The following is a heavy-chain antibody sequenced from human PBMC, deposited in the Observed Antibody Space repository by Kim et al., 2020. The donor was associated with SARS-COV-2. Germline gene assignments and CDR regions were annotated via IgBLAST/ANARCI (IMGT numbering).Heavy chain of an antibody. CDR3: ARERARCWFDP. CDR1: GGSISSYY. D-gene: IGHD4-17*01. Sequence: SETLSLTCTVSGGSISSYYWSWIRQPPGKGLEWIGYIYYSGSTNYNPSLKSRVTISVDTSKNQFSLKLSSVTAADTAVYYCARERARCWFDPWGQGTLVTVSS. V-gene: IGHV4-59*13. J-gene: IGHJ5*02. CDR2: IYYSGST.